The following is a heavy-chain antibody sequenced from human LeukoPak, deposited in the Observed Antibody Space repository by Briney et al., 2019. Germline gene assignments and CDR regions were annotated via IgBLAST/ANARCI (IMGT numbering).Heavy chain of an antibody. V-gene: IGHV4/OR15-8*01. D-gene: IGHD2-8*01. Sequence: PSETLSLTCVVSGYSFRDKKWWTWVRKPPGKGLEWLGEIYHTGDTNYTPSLKSRVTISLDKSRNQFSMRLNSVTAADTAVYYCARTRNGCYSFCGFDIWGPGTMVTVSS. J-gene: IGHJ3*02. CDR1: GYSFRDKKW. CDR3: ARTRNGCYSFCGFDI. CDR2: IYHTGDT.